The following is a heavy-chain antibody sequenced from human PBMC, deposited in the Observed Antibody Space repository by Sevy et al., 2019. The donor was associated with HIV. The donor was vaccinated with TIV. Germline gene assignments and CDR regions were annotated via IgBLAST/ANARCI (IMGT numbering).Heavy chain of an antibody. D-gene: IGHD3-3*01. Sequence: GGSLRLSYTASGFSFSGYAMRWVRQAPGKGLEWVVGISDDGSRKYYVDSVKDRFTISRDNSENTLYLEMNSLRSEDTAIYYCARDRWRFLEWLRVAFDIWGQGTMVAVSS. CDR3: ARDRWRFLEWLRVAFDI. V-gene: IGHV3-30-3*01. CDR1: GFSFSGYA. J-gene: IGHJ3*02. CDR2: ISDDGSRK.